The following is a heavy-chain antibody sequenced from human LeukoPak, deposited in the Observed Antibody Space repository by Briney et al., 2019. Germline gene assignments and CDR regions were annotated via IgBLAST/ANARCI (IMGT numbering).Heavy chain of an antibody. J-gene: IGHJ4*02. Sequence: GASVKVSCKASGHTFTSYDINWVRQATGQGLEWMGWMNPYSGNTGYVQKFQGRVTMTRDTSISTAYMELSSLRSDDTAVYFCARGSSGSLGRDYWGQGTLVTVSS. CDR1: GHTFTSYD. CDR3: ARGSSGSLGRDY. V-gene: IGHV1-8*01. D-gene: IGHD1-26*01. CDR2: MNPYSGNT.